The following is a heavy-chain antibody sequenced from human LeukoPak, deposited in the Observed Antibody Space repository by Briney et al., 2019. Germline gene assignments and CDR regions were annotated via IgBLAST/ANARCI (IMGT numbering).Heavy chain of an antibody. V-gene: IGHV3-23*01. Sequence: GGSLRLSCAASRFTFNTYAMSWVRQAPGKGLEWVSAISGSGGSTYYADSVKGRFTISRDNSKNTLYLQMNSLRAEDTAVYYCARKGWAFDIWGQGTMVTVSS. CDR2: ISGSGGST. CDR3: ARKGWAFDI. J-gene: IGHJ3*02. CDR1: RFTFNTYA.